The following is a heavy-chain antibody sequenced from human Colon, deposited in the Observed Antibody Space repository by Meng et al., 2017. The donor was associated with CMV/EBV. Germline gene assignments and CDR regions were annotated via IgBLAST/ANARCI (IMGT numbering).Heavy chain of an antibody. D-gene: IGHD3-3*01. CDR2: INPKSGDT. CDR1: GYTFTGFY. Sequence: QVLLVPSGAEVKQPGAAVKVSCKASGYTFTGFYIQWVRQAPGQGLEWMGWINPKSGDTIYEQKFQGRVTMTRDTSISTVYMDLNSLRSDDTAVYFCARDLWSGSSDYFDYWGQGTLVTVSS. J-gene: IGHJ4*02. CDR3: ARDLWSGSSDYFDY. V-gene: IGHV1-2*02.